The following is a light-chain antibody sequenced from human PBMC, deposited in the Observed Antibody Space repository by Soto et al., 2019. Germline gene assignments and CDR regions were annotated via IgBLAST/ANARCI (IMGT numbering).Light chain of an antibody. Sequence: QSALTQPASVSGSPGQSITISCTGTSSDVGGYNYVSWYQQHPVKAPKLMIYDVTNRPSGVPDRFSGSKSGTSASLAITGLQAEDEADYYCQSYDSSLSGRVFGGGTKLTVL. CDR2: DVT. CDR1: SSDVGGYNY. V-gene: IGLV2-14*01. CDR3: QSYDSSLSGRV. J-gene: IGLJ2*01.